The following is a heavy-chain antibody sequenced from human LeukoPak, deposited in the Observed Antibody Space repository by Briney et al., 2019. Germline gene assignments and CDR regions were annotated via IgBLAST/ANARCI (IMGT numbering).Heavy chain of an antibody. J-gene: IGHJ4*02. Sequence: SETLSLTCAVFGGSISSNNWWSWVRQPPGKGLEWIGEMYHSGNTSYNPSLKSRVTISVDKSKNQFSLKLSSVTAADMAVYYCARAVAYSGSYVLDYWGQGTLVTVSS. CDR1: GGSISSNNW. CDR2: MYHSGNT. D-gene: IGHD1-26*01. CDR3: ARAVAYSGSYVLDY. V-gene: IGHV4-4*02.